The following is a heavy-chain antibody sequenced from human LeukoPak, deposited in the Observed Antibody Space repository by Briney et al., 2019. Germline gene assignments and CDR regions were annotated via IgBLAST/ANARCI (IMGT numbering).Heavy chain of an antibody. V-gene: IGHV4-38-2*01. J-gene: IGHJ6*03. CDR3: ARMDDYFGSGNYYNVINYYYMDV. Sequence: KPSETLSLACAVSGYSISSGYYWGWIRQSPGKGLEWIGRIDRSGNTYYNPPLKSRVAISVDTSGNQFSLRLTSVTAADTAVYYCARMDDYFGSGNYYNVINYYYMDVWGKGTTVTVS. CDR1: GYSISSGYY. D-gene: IGHD3-10*01. CDR2: IDRSGNT.